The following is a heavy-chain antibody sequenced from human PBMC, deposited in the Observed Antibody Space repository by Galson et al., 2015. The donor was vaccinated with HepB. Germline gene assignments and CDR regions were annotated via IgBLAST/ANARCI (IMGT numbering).Heavy chain of an antibody. CDR3: ARGRIAVAGTVRSFTFDY. V-gene: IGHV4-59*01. J-gene: IGHJ4*02. D-gene: IGHD6-19*01. CDR2: IYYSGST. CDR1: GGSISSYY. Sequence: TLSLTCTVSGGSISSYYWSWIRQPPGKGLEWIGYIYYSGSTNYNPSLKSRVTISVDTSKNQFSLKLSSVTAADTAVYYCARGRIAVAGTVRSFTFDYWGQGTLVTVSS.